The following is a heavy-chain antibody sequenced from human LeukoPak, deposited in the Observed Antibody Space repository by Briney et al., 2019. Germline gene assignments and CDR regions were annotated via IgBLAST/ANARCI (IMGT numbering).Heavy chain of an antibody. CDR1: GFTFSSYA. CDR2: ISSNGGST. CDR3: AKWGCTGGSCYPFAY. Sequence: GGSLRLSCAASGFTFSSYAMHWVRQAPGKGLEYVSAISSNGGSTYYADSVKGRFTISRDNSKNTLYLQMNGLRAEDTAVYYCAKWGCTGGSCYPFAYWGQGTLVTVSS. D-gene: IGHD2-15*01. J-gene: IGHJ4*02. V-gene: IGHV3-64*04.